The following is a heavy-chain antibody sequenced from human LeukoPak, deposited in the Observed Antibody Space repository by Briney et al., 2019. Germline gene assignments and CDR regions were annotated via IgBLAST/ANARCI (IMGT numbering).Heavy chain of an antibody. V-gene: IGHV3-30-3*01. CDR2: ISYDGSIS. D-gene: IGHD2-15*01. CDR1: GFTFSSYA. J-gene: IGHJ4*02. Sequence: GGSLRLSCAASGFTFSSYAVHWVRQAPGKGLEWVAVISYDGSISFYAASVKGRFTISRDNSKNTLYLQMNSLRAEDTALYFCARDRRYCSGGSCYFDYFFDYWGQGTLVTVSS. CDR3: ARDRRYCSGGSCYFDYFFDY.